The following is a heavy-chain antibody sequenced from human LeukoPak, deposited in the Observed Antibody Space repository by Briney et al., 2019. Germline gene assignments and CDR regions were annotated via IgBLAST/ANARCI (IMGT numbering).Heavy chain of an antibody. V-gene: IGHV1-24*01. J-gene: IGHJ4*02. CDR1: GYTLTELS. CDR2: FDPEDGET. CDR3: SSSGVEEWQGLHF. D-gene: IGHD3-3*01. Sequence: ASVKVSCKVSGYTLTELSMHWVRQAPGKGLEWMGGFDPEDGETIYAQKFQGRVTMTEDTSTDTAYMELNNLSSEDTAVYYCSSSGVEEWQGLHFWGQGTLVTVSS.